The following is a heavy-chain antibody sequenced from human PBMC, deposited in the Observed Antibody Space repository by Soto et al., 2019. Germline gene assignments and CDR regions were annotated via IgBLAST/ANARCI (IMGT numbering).Heavy chain of an antibody. J-gene: IGHJ6*02. CDR2: ISYDGNNK. D-gene: IGHD2-15*01. V-gene: IGHV3-30-3*02. CDR1: GFTFSSYA. Sequence: QVQLVESGGGVVQPGRSLRLSCAASGFTFSSYAMHWVRQAPGKGLEWVAVISYDGNNKYNADSVKGRFTISRDNSKNRFYMAIDRLRVGDTAVYYCAKTEWGELQLGAAGYYCGLAVWGHGASGGDSS. CDR3: AKTEWGELQLGAAGYYCGLAV.